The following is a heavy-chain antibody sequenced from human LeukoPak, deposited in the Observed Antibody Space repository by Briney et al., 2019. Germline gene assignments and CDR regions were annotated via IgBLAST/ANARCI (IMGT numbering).Heavy chain of an antibody. Sequence: ASVKVSFKASGYTFTSYHVHWVRQAPGQGLEWMGIVKSSGDITLYAQKFQGRVTVTRDTSASTVYMELRSLRSEDTAVYYCVREDPNTYFFDFWGQGTLVTVSS. CDR3: VREDPNTYFFDF. CDR1: GYTFTSYH. V-gene: IGHV1-46*01. CDR2: VKSSGDIT. J-gene: IGHJ4*02. D-gene: IGHD3-16*01.